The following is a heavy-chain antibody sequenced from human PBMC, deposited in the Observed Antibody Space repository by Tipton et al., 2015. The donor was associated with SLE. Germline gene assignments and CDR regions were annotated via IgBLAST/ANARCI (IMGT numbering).Heavy chain of an antibody. D-gene: IGHD6-13*01. Sequence: TLSLTCTVSGGSISSHYWSWIRQPPGKGLEWIGYIYYSGSTNYNPSLKSRVTISVDTSKNQFSLKLSSVTAADTAAYYCARSAGYGSNWAHFDYWGQGTLVTVSS. CDR3: ARSAGYGSNWAHFDY. J-gene: IGHJ4*02. CDR1: GGSISSHY. CDR2: IYYSGST. V-gene: IGHV4-59*11.